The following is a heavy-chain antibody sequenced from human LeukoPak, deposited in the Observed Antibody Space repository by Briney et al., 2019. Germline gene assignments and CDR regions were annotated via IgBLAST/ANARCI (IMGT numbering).Heavy chain of an antibody. Sequence: ASVKVTCKASGYTFTGYYMHWVRQAPGQGLEWMGWINPNSGGTNYAQKFQARVTMTRDTSTITAYMELSRLRSADTAVYYCARSPHILTGENFDYWGQGTLVTVSS. CDR1: GYTFTGYY. D-gene: IGHD3-9*01. CDR3: ARSPHILTGENFDY. J-gene: IGHJ4*02. V-gene: IGHV1-2*02. CDR2: INPNSGGT.